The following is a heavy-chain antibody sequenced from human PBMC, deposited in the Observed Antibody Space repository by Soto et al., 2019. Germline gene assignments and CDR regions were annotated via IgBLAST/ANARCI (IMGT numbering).Heavy chain of an antibody. J-gene: IGHJ2*01. Sequence: QVQLVQSGAEVKKPGSSVKVSCKASGGTFSSYAISWVRQAPGQGLEWMGGIIPIFGTANYAQKFQGRVTITADESTSTAYMELSSLRSEDTAVYYCARVSGYSSSWYVWYFDLWGRGTLVTVSS. V-gene: IGHV1-69*01. D-gene: IGHD6-13*01. CDR3: ARVSGYSSSWYVWYFDL. CDR2: IIPIFGTA. CDR1: GGTFSSYA.